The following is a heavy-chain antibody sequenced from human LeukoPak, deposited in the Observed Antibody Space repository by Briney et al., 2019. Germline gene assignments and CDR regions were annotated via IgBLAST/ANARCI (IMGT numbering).Heavy chain of an antibody. V-gene: IGHV3-74*01. Sequence: GGSLRLSCAASGFTFSKYWMRWVRQAPGKGLESVSRINTDGTVTTYADSVKGRFTVSRDNADNTMFLQMNGVRDEDTAVYYCATKQWLAPPPDSWGQGTPVTVSS. D-gene: IGHD6-19*01. J-gene: IGHJ4*02. CDR2: INTDGTVT. CDR3: ATKQWLAPPPDS. CDR1: GFTFSKYW.